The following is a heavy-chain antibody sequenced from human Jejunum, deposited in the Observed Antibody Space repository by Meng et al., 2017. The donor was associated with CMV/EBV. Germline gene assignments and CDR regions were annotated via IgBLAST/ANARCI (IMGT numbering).Heavy chain of an antibody. V-gene: IGHV3-9*03. CDR2: IGWNSGSI. CDR3: AKGRGPYDFWSGPDS. CDR1: FSFADYA. D-gene: IGHD3-3*01. J-gene: IGHJ4*02. Sequence: FSFADYAMHWVRQAPGKGLEWVSGIGWNSGSIVYADSVKGRFSISRDNAKNSLYLQMISLRPEDMGFYYCAKGRGPYDFWSGPDSWGQGTLVTVSS.